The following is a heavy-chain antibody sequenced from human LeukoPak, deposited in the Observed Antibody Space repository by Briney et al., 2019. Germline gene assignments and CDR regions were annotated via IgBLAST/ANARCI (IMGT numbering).Heavy chain of an antibody. V-gene: IGHV3-7*01. CDR2: IKQDGSEK. D-gene: IGHD3-10*01. CDR3: ARDAYYGSGSPQNY. CDR1: GFTFSSYW. Sequence: GGSLRLSCAASGFTFSSYWMSWVRQAPGKGLEWVANIKQDGSEKHYVDSVKDRFTISKDNTKNSLYLQMNSLRAEDTAVYYCARDAYYGSGSPQNYWGQGTLVTVSS. J-gene: IGHJ4*02.